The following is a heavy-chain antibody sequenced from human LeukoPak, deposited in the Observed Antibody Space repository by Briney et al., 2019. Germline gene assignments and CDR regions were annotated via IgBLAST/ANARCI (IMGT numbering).Heavy chain of an antibody. D-gene: IGHD2-15*01. CDR1: GITFSSYA. J-gene: IGHJ4*02. CDR2: IVGRGGIT. V-gene: IGHV3-23*01. CDR3: TRHRDCSGGSCYQSDY. Sequence: GGSLRLSCAASGITFSSYAMSWVRQAPGKGLEWVSTIVGRGGITYYADSVKGRFTISRDNSKNTLYLQLNSLRAEDTAVYYCTRHRDCSGGSCYQSDYWGQGTLVTVSS.